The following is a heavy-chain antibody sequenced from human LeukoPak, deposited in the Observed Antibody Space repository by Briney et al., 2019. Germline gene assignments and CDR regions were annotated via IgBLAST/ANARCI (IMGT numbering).Heavy chain of an antibody. CDR1: GFTFSSYA. CDR2: ISGSGGTT. Sequence: GGSLRLSCAASGFTFSSYAMNWVRQAPGKGLEWVSVISGSGGTTYYADSVKGRFTISRDTSQNTLYLQMNSLRAEDTAVYYCARNTEDTAMAYDYWGQGTLVTVSS. V-gene: IGHV3-23*01. CDR3: ARNTEDTAMAYDY. J-gene: IGHJ4*02. D-gene: IGHD5-18*01.